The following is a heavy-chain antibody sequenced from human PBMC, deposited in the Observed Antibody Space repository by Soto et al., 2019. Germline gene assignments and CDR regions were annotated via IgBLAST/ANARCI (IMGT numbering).Heavy chain of an antibody. CDR3: ASDLEENYYDSSGPVTLFEY. CDR1: GYTFTSYG. D-gene: IGHD3-22*01. J-gene: IGHJ4*02. V-gene: IGHV1-18*01. CDR2: ISAYNGNT. Sequence: GASVKVSCKASGYTFTSYGISWVRQAPGQGLEWMGWISAYNGNTNYAQKPQGRVTMTTDTSTSTAYMELRSLRSDDTAVYYCASDLEENYYDSSGPVTLFEYWGQGTLVTVSS.